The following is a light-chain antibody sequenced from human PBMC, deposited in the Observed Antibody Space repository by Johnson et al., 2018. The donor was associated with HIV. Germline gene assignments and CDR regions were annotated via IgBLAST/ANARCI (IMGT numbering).Light chain of an antibody. CDR2: END. J-gene: IGLJ1*01. CDR1: SSNIGNNY. V-gene: IGLV1-51*02. Sequence: QSVLTQPPSVSAAPGQKVTISCSGSSSNIGNNYVSWYQQLPGTAPKFFIYENDKRPSGIPDRFSGSTSGTSATLGITGLQTGDEADYYCGTWDSSLSAYVFGTGTKVTVL. CDR3: GTWDSSLSAYV.